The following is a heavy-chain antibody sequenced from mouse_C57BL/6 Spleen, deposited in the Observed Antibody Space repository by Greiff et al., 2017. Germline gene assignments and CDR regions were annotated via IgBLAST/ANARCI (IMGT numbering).Heavy chain of an antibody. CDR3: ARFYYGSSYAMDY. J-gene: IGHJ4*01. Sequence: QVQLQQSGAELARPGASVKMSCKASGYPFTSYTMHWVKQRPGQGLEWIGYINPSSGYTKYNQKFKDKATLTADKSSSTAYMQLSSLTSEDSAVYYCARFYYGSSYAMDYGGQGTSVTVSS. CDR2: INPSSGYT. CDR1: GYPFTSYT. V-gene: IGHV1-4*01. D-gene: IGHD1-1*01.